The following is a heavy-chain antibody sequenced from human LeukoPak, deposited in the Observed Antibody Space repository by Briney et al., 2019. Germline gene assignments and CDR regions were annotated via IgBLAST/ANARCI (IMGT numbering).Heavy chain of an antibody. CDR3: ARDLGIAAAGMFFDY. J-gene: IGHJ4*02. V-gene: IGHV1-2*02. CDR2: INPNSGGT. Sequence: ASVKVSCKASGYTFTGYYMHWVRQAPGQGLEWMEWINPNSGGTNYAQKLQGRVTMTTDTSMSTAYMELRSLRSDDTAVYYCARDLGIAAAGMFFDYWGQGTLVTVSS. D-gene: IGHD6-13*01. CDR1: GYTFTGYY.